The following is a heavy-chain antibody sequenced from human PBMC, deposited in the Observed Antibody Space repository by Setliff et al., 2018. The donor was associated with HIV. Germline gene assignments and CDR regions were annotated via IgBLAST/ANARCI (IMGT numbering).Heavy chain of an antibody. J-gene: IGHJ4*02. CDR1: GFTFSGSP. Sequence: GGSLRLSCAASGFTFSGSPLHWVRQASGKGLEWVANIKPDGSEKYYVDSVKGRFTISRDNAKNSLYLQMNSLRAEDTAVYYCAKDGNWGQGTLVTVSS. D-gene: IGHD2-15*01. CDR2: IKPDGSEK. V-gene: IGHV3-7*01. CDR3: AKDGN.